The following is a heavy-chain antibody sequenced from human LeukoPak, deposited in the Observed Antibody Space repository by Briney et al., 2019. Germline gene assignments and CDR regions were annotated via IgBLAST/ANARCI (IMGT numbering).Heavy chain of an antibody. CDR2: ISAYNGNT. J-gene: IGHJ4*02. V-gene: IGHV1-18*01. CDR1: GYTFTSYG. D-gene: IGHD3-16*01. CDR3: ATQRGSYLWGTDFDY. Sequence: ASVKVSCKASGYTFTSYGISWVRQAPGQGLEWMGWISAYNGNTNYAQKLQGRVTMTTDTSTSTAYMELRSLRSGDTAVYYCATQRGSYLWGTDFDYWGQGTLVTVSS.